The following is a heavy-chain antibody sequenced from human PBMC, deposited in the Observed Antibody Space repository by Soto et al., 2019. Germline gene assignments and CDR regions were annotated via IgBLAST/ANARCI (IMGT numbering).Heavy chain of an antibody. CDR2: VHYSWGS. J-gene: IGHJ6*02. Sequence: QVQLQESGPGLVKPSETLSLSCTVSGGSISSYHWSWIRQTPGKGLEWIGYVHYSWGSNYNPSLKSRFAISLDPSKSQFSLKLTSVTAPATAVYYCAPQGFGALPGLVDVWGQGTTVTVSS. V-gene: IGHV4-59*08. CDR3: APQGFGALPGLVDV. CDR1: GGSISSYH. D-gene: IGHD3-10*01.